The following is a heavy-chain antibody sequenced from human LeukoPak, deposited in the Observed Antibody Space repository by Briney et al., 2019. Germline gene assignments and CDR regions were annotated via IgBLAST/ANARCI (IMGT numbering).Heavy chain of an antibody. J-gene: IGHJ4*02. D-gene: IGHD5-24*01. Sequence: KPSETLSLTCTVSGGSISSGSYYWSWIRQPAGKGLEWIGRIYTSGSTNYNPSLKSRVTISVDTSKDQFSLKLSSVTAADTAVYYCAREERWLQSDYFDYWGQGTLVTVSS. CDR3: AREERWLQSDYFDY. V-gene: IGHV4-61*02. CDR2: IYTSGST. CDR1: GGSISSGSYY.